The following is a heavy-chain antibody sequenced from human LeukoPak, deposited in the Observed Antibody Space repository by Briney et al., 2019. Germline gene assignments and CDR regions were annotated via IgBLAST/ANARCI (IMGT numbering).Heavy chain of an antibody. Sequence: SVKVSCKASGGTFSSYAISWVRQAPGQGLEWMGGIIPIFGTANYAQKFQGRVTITADESTSTAYMEPSSLRSEDTAVYYCARNELGLNYYYYYYMDVWGKGTTVTVSS. CDR2: IIPIFGTA. J-gene: IGHJ6*03. V-gene: IGHV1-69*01. CDR1: GGTFSSYA. CDR3: ARNELGLNYYYYYYMDV. D-gene: IGHD7-27*01.